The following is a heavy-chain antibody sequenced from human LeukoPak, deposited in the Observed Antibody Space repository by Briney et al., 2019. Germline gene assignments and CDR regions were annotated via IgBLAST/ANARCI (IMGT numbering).Heavy chain of an antibody. CDR1: GGSISSYY. CDR3: ARLQRIVVVPAAIPGAFDI. Sequence: SETLSLTCTVSGGSISSYYWSWIRQPPGKGLEWIGYIYYSGSTYYNPSLKSRVTISVDRSKNQFSLKLSSVTAADTAVYYCARLQRIVVVPAAIPGAFDIWGQGTMVTVSS. D-gene: IGHD2-2*01. CDR2: IYYSGST. V-gene: IGHV4-59*12. J-gene: IGHJ3*02.